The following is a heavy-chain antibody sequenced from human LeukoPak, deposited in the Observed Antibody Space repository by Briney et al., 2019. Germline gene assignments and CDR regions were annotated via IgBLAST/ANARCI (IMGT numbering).Heavy chain of an antibody. D-gene: IGHD6-13*01. J-gene: IGHJ4*02. Sequence: PGGSLRLSCAASGFTFSSYSMNWVRQAPGKGLEWVSAISSSSSYIYYADSVKGRFTISRDNARNSLYLQMNSLRAEDTAMYYCAREGAAAAPYWGQGTLVTVPS. CDR2: ISSSSSYI. CDR1: GFTFSSYS. CDR3: AREGAAAAPY. V-gene: IGHV3-21*01.